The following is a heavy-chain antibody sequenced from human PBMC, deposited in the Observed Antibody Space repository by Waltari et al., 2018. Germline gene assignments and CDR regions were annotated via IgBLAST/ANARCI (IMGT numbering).Heavy chain of an antibody. CDR1: GFTFSSYA. CDR3: AKDPQGGYFDY. J-gene: IGHJ4*02. CDR2: ISGSGGSK. Sequence: EVQLLESGGGLVQPGGSLRLSCAASGFTFSSYAMSWVRQAPGKGLEWVSAISGSGGSKYDADSGKGRFTISRDNSKNTLYLQMNSLRAEDTAVYYCAKDPQGGYFDYWGQGTLVTVSS. V-gene: IGHV3-23*01. D-gene: IGHD3-16*01.